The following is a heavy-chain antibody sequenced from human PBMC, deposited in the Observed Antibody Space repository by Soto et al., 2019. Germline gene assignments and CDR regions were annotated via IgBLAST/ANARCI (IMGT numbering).Heavy chain of an antibody. CDR2: INPSGGST. V-gene: IGHV1-46*01. D-gene: IGHD3-22*01. CDR3: ARDGPYYDSSGYYIETNGWFDP. Sequence: QVQLVQSGAEVKKPGASVKVSCKASGYTFTSYYMHWVRQAPGQGLEWMGIINPSGGSTSYAQKLQGRVTMTRDTSTSTVYMELSSLRSEDTAVYYCARDGPYYDSSGYYIETNGWFDPWGQGTLVTVSS. J-gene: IGHJ5*02. CDR1: GYTFTSYY.